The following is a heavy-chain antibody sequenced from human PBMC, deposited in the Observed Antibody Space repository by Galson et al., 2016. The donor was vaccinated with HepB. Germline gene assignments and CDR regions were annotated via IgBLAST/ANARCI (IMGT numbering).Heavy chain of an antibody. Sequence: SLRLSCAASEFTVSDHYIDWVRQAPGKGPERIGRSRNKANSYSTEYAASVQGRFTISRDDSQNSLYLQMNSLKTEDTAVYYCGRYRTSGGGMDVWGQGATVTVSS. V-gene: IGHV3-72*01. CDR3: GRYRTSGGGMDV. J-gene: IGHJ6*02. D-gene: IGHD3-16*01. CDR1: EFTVSDHY. CDR2: SRNKANSYST.